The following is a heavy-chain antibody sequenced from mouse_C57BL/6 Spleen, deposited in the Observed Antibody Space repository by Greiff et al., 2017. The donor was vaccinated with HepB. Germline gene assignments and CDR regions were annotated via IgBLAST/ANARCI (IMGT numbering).Heavy chain of an antibody. J-gene: IGHJ2*01. V-gene: IGHV5-17*01. D-gene: IGHD2-1*01. CDR3: ARGANYRAVNY. CDR1: GFTFSDYG. CDR2: ISSGSSTI. Sequence: EVQVVESGGGLVKPGGSLKLSCAASGFTFSDYGMHWVRQAPEKGLEWVAYISSGSSTIYYADKVKGRFTISRDNAKNTLCLQRTSLRSEDTAMYYCARGANYRAVNYWGQGTTLTVSS.